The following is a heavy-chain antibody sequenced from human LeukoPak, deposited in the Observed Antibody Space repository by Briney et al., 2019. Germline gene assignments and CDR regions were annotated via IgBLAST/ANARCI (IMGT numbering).Heavy chain of an antibody. Sequence: PGGSLRLSCAVSGFTFSSYGMHWVRQAPGKGLEWVSYISSSGSTIYYADSVKGRFTISRDNAKNSLYLQMNSLRAEDTAVYYCARAGVADNIYYYYMDVWGKGTTVTVSS. D-gene: IGHD2-15*01. CDR2: ISSSGSTI. CDR3: ARAGVADNIYYYYMDV. J-gene: IGHJ6*03. CDR1: GFTFSSYG. V-gene: IGHV3-48*04.